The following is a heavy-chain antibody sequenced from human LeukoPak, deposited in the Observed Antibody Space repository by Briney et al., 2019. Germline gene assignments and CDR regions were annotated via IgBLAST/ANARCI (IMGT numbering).Heavy chain of an antibody. CDR3: ARHGPSSGFYYVIDY. V-gene: IGHV5-51*01. CDR2: IYPGDSDT. CDR1: GYSFTTYW. D-gene: IGHD3-22*01. Sequence: GESLKISCKGSGYSFTTYWIGWVRQMRGKGLEWMGIIYPGDSDTRYSPSFQGQVTFSADKSINTAYLQWSSLKASDTAMYYCARHGPSSGFYYVIDYWGQGTLVTVSS. J-gene: IGHJ4*02.